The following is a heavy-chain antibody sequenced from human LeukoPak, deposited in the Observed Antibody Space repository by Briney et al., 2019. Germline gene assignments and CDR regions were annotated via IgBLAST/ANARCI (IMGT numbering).Heavy chain of an antibody. CDR2: INWNGNTV. Sequence: GGSLRLSCTVSGFTFDNFAMNWVRQLPGKGLQWVSGINWNGNTVGYADSVKGRFTISRDNAKNSLYLEMNNLRTEDTALYYCAKGPLSLATAPFNFWGQGTPVTVSS. J-gene: IGHJ4*02. D-gene: IGHD1-1*01. V-gene: IGHV3-9*01. CDR1: GFTFDNFA. CDR3: AKGPLSLATAPFNF.